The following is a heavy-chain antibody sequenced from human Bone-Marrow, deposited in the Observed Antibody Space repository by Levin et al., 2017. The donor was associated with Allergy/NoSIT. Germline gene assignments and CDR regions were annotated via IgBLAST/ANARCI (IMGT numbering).Heavy chain of an antibody. CDR1: GFGFIYYW. CDR2: IREDGTQQ. Sequence: GGSLRLSCATSGFGFIYYWMNWVRQAPGKGLEWVATIREDGTQQFYLDSVKGRFTISRDNADSSLYLQMNDLRVGDTAVYYCATDLKDYWGQGTLVIVSS. CDR3: ATDLKDY. J-gene: IGHJ4*02. V-gene: IGHV3-7*01.